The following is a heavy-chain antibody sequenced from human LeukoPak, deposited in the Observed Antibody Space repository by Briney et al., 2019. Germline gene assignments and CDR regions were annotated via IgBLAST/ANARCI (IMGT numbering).Heavy chain of an antibody. J-gene: IGHJ4*02. V-gene: IGHV4-34*01. CDR3: ARGIRSYYDSSGIYYFDY. Sequence: MPSETLSLTCAAYGGSFSGYYWSWIRQPPGKGLEWIGEINHSGSTNYNPSLKSRVTISVDTSKNQFSLKLSSVTAADTAVYYCARGIRSYYDSSGIYYFDYWGQGTLVTVSS. CDR2: INHSGST. CDR1: GGSFSGYY. D-gene: IGHD3-22*01.